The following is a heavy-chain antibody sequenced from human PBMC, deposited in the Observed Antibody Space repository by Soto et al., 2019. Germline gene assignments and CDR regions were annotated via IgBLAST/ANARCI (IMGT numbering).Heavy chain of an antibody. CDR3: ARAAYSGSYRGTHGY. CDR1: GGSVSSGSYY. D-gene: IGHD1-26*01. J-gene: IGHJ4*02. V-gene: IGHV4-61*01. Sequence: QVQLQESGPGLVKPSETLSLTCTVSGGSVSSGSYYWSWIRQPPGTGLEWIGYVYYSGSTNYNPSLKSRVTISVDTSKNQFSLRLSSVTAADTAVYYCARAAYSGSYRGTHGYWGQGTLVTVSS. CDR2: VYYSGST.